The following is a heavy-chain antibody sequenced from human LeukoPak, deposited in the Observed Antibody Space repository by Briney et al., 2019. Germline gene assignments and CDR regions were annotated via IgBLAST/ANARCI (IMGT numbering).Heavy chain of an antibody. CDR1: GYSVSSNSAA. J-gene: IGHJ4*02. CDR3: ARESTGYGSDWFTINYFDS. CDR2: TYNRAEWYN. V-gene: IGHV6-1*01. Sequence: SQTLSLTCAISGYSVSSNSAAWNWIRQSPSRRLEWLGRTYNRAEWYNHNAGPAKSRVTINPDTSKNQFSLHLNSVTPEDTAVYYCARESTGYGSDWFTINYFDSWGQGTLVTVSS. D-gene: IGHD6-19*01.